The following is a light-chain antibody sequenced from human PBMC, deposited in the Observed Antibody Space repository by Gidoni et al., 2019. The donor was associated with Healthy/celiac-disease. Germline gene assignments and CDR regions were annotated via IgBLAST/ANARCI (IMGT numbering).Light chain of an antibody. CDR2: KAS. V-gene: IGKV1-5*03. Sequence: DSQMTQSPSTLSASVGDRVTITCRARQSISSWLAWYQQKPGKAPKLLIYKASSLESGVPSRFSGSGSATEFTLIISSLQPDDFATYYCQQYNSYGTFGQGTKVEIK. CDR3: QQYNSYGT. CDR1: QSISSW. J-gene: IGKJ1*01.